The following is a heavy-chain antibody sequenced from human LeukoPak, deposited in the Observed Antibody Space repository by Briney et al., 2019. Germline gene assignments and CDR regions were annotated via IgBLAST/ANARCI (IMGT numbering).Heavy chain of an antibody. CDR1: GFTFDDYG. V-gene: IGHV3-20*04. CDR2: INWTGGST. Sequence: GGSLRLSCAASGFTFDDYGMSWVRQAPGKGLEWVSGINWTGGSTGYADSVKGRFTISRDNAKNSLYLQMNSLRAEDTALYYCARESGYCSGGSCFDAFDIWGQGTMVTVSS. CDR3: ARESGYCSGGSCFDAFDI. J-gene: IGHJ3*02. D-gene: IGHD2-15*01.